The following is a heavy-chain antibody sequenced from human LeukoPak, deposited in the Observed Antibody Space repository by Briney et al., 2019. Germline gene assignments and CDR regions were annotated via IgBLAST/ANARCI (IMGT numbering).Heavy chain of an antibody. Sequence: GGSLRVSCAASGFTVSSNYMSWVRQAPGKGLEWVSVIYSADDTNYADSVKGRFTISRDNSKNTLYLQMNSLRAEDTAVHYCASGTRSSGYYYFDYWGQGTLVTVSS. D-gene: IGHD3-22*01. V-gene: IGHV3-53*01. CDR1: GFTVSSNY. CDR2: IYSADDT. CDR3: ASGTRSSGYYYFDY. J-gene: IGHJ4*02.